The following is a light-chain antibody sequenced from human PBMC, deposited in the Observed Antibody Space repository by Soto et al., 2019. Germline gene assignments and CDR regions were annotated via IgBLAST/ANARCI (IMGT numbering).Light chain of an antibody. J-gene: IGKJ4*01. V-gene: IGKV3-20*01. CDR2: GAS. CDR1: QSVRSTY. CDR3: QQFSGSVT. Sequence: EVVLTQSPGTLSLSPGERATLSCRASQSVRSTYLGWYQQKPGQAPRLLIYGASKRQSGVPDRFSGGGSGTDFTLTISCLQPEDFAVYYCQQFSGSVTFGGGTKVDIK.